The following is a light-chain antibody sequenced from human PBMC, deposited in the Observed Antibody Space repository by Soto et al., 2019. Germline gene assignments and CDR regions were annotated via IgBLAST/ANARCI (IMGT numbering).Light chain of an antibody. CDR2: GAS. CDR3: QQYGSSFWT. Sequence: IVLTQSPGTLSLSPGERTTLSCRASQSISRYLAWYQQKPGQAPRLLIYGASSRATGIPDRFSGSGSGTDFTLTISRLEPEDFAVYYCQQYGSSFWTFGQGTKVDIK. V-gene: IGKV3-20*01. CDR1: QSISRY. J-gene: IGKJ1*01.